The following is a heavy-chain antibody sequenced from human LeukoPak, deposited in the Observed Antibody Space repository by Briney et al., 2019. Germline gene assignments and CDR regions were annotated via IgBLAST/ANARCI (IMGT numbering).Heavy chain of an antibody. CDR3: ARAGTRSGYYYYMDV. J-gene: IGHJ6*03. Sequence: SETLSLPCTVSGYSISRGHYWGWLRQPQGTGLEFIGSIYYSGSTYYNPSLKTRLTISVQTYKNPFSLKLSSATAADTSVYCCARAGTRSGYYYYMDVWGKGTTVTVSS. V-gene: IGHV4-38-2*02. CDR1: GYSISRGHY. D-gene: IGHD1-7*01. CDR2: IYYSGST.